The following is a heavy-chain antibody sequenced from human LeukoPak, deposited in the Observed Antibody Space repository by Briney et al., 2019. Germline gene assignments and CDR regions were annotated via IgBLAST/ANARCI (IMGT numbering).Heavy chain of an antibody. D-gene: IGHD2-8*01. CDR2: IYWDDDK. Sequence: SGPTLVNPTQTLTLTCTFSGFSLSTSGVGVGWVRQPPGKALEWLALIYWDDDKRYSPSLKSRLTITKDTSKNQVVLTMTNMDPVDTATYYCAHRLVPPKPYCTNGVCYNHNWFDPWGQGTLVTVSS. CDR3: AHRLVPPKPYCTNGVCYNHNWFDP. CDR1: GFSLSTSGVG. V-gene: IGHV2-5*02. J-gene: IGHJ5*02.